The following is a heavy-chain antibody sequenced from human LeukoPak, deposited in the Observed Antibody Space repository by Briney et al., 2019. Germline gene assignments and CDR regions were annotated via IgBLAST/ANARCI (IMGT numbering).Heavy chain of an antibody. V-gene: IGHV1-3*01. CDR3: ARGPHMDILIGYYYGMDV. J-gene: IGHJ6*04. D-gene: IGHD3-9*01. CDR2: INAGNGNT. CDR1: GYTFTSYA. Sequence: ASVKVSCKASGYTFTSYAMHWVRQAPGQRLEWMGWINAGNGNTKYSQKFQGRVTITRDTSASTAYMELSSLRSEDTAVYYCARGPHMDILIGYYYGMDVWGKGTTVTVSS.